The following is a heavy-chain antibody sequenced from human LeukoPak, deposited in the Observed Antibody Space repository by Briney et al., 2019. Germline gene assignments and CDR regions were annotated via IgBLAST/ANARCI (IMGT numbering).Heavy chain of an antibody. V-gene: IGHV3-30*04. Sequence: GGSLRLSCTASGFTFNYHAMYWVRQAPGKGLQGVAVISYDGSDKYYADSVKGRFTISRDNSKNTLYLEMNTLRTEDTALYYCARDPSLGYYYYMDVWGKGTTVTVSS. CDR1: GFTFNYHA. J-gene: IGHJ6*03. CDR3: ARDPSLGYYYYMDV. D-gene: IGHD3-16*01. CDR2: ISYDGSDK.